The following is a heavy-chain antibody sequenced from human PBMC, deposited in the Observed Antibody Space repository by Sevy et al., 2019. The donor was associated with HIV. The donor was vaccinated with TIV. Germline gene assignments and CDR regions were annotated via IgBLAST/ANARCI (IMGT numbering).Heavy chain of an antibody. J-gene: IGHJ6*02. CDR3: ARETSSFGEGIYYGMDV. CDR1: GFTFSDYN. D-gene: IGHD3-10*01. V-gene: IGHV3-21*01. CDR2: ISSISNYI. Sequence: GGSLRLSCAASGFTFSDYNMNWVRQAPGKGLEWVSSISSISNYIYYACSVKGRFTISRDNAKNTLYLQMNSLRAEDTAVYYCARETSSFGEGIYYGMDVWGQGTTVTVSS.